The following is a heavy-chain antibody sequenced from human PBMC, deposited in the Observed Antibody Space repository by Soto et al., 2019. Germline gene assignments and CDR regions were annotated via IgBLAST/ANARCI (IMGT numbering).Heavy chain of an antibody. J-gene: IGHJ3*02. V-gene: IGHV1-69*06. CDR2: IIPNYEAA. Sequence: QVQLVQSGAEVRKPGSSVKVSCEASGGSFNNYVISWLRQAPGQGLEWRGGIIPNYEAANYAQKFRGRLTITAEKATNTAYLELNSLRPEDTATYFCARYWNAGTLYGAFDIWGQGTTVIVS. CDR3: ARYWNAGTLYGAFDI. CDR1: GGSFNNYV. D-gene: IGHD4-17*01.